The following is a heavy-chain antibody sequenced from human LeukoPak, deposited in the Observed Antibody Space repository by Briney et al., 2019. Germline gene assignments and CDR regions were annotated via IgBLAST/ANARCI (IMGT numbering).Heavy chain of an antibody. CDR2: IYYTGNT. D-gene: IGHD5-12*01. J-gene: IGHJ4*02. CDR3: ARDSGTNGGAFDY. Sequence: SETLSLTCTVSGGSISNYYWSWIRQPPGKGLEWIGYIYYTGNTNYNPSLKSRVTISVDTSKNHLSLKLSSVTAADTAVYYCARDSGTNGGAFDYWGQGTLVTVSS. CDR1: GGSISNYY. V-gene: IGHV4-59*01.